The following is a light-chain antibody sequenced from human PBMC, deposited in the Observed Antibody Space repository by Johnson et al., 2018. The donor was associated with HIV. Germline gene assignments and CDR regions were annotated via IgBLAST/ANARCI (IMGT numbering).Light chain of an antibody. Sequence: QSVLTQPPSVSAAPGQKVTISCSGSSSNIGNNYVSWYQQLPGTAPKLLIYDNNKRPSGIPDRFSGPKSGTSATLGITGLQTGDEADYYCGTWDSSLSVYVFGPGTKVTVL. V-gene: IGLV1-51*01. CDR2: DNN. J-gene: IGLJ1*01. CDR1: SSNIGNNY. CDR3: GTWDSSLSVYV.